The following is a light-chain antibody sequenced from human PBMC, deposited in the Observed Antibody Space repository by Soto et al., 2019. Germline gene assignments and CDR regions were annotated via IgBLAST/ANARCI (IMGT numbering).Light chain of an antibody. CDR3: LQHNSYPYT. CDR1: QGVSND. CDR2: AAS. J-gene: IGKJ2*01. V-gene: IGKV1-17*01. Sequence: EIQMTQSPSSLSSSVGDRVTITCRASQGVSNDLGWYQQKPGKAPKRLIYAASSLQSGVPSRFSGSGSGTEFTLTISSLQPEDFATYFCLQHNSYPYTIGQGTKLEIK.